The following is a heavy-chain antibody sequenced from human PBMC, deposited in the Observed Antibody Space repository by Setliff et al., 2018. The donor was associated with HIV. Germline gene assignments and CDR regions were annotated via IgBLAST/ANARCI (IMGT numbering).Heavy chain of an antibody. CDR2: MYTGGST. CDR3: ARPLSTSYNFWGDAFAV. CDR1: GGSITSGNYF. V-gene: IGHV4-61*09. D-gene: IGHD3-3*01. Sequence: PSETLSRTCTVSGGSITSGNYFWSWIRQPAGKGLEWIGHMYTGGSTNYNPSFKSRVTISADTSKSQFSLKLSSVTAADTAVYYCARPLSTSYNFWGDAFAVWGQGTVVT. J-gene: IGHJ3*01.